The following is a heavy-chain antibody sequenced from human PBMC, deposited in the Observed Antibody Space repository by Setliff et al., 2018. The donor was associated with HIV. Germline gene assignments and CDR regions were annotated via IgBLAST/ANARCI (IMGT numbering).Heavy chain of an antibody. J-gene: IGHJ5*01. V-gene: IGHV4-30-2*01. D-gene: IGHD3-16*01. CDR3: ARGGAVSADFDS. CDR1: GGSISSGGYS. Sequence: PSETLSLTCDVSGGSISSGGYSWSWIRQPPGKGLEWIGYIYHRGSTYYNPSLKSRVTISVDTSKNQFSLRLNSVTAADTAVYFCARGGAVSADFDSWGQGTLVTVSS. CDR2: IYHRGST.